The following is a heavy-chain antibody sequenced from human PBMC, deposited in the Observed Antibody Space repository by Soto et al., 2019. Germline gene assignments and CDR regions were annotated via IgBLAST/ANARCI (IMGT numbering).Heavy chain of an antibody. J-gene: IGHJ5*02. CDR2: MNPNSGNT. V-gene: IGHV1-8*01. CDR1: GDTFTSYE. D-gene: IGHD2-15*01. CDR3: ARLGYCSGGSCRRGNWFDP. Sequence: ASVKVSCKASGDTFTSYEINWVRQATGQGLEWMGWMNPNSGNTGYAQKFQGRVIMTRNTSISTGYMELSSLRSEDTAVYYCARLGYCSGGSCRRGNWFDPWGQGTLVTVSS.